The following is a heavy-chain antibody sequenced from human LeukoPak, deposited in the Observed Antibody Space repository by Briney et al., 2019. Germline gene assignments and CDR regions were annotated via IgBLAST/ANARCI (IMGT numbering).Heavy chain of an antibody. V-gene: IGHV1-2*02. CDR2: INPGSGAT. Sequence: ASVKVSCKASGYTFTGYYMHWVRQAPGQGLEWMGWINPGSGATNYAQKFQGRVTMTRDTSISTAYMELSRLRSDDTAVYYCARDAAAAGIYFQHWGQGTLVTVSS. CDR3: ARDAAAAGIYFQH. CDR1: GYTFTGYY. D-gene: IGHD6-13*01. J-gene: IGHJ1*01.